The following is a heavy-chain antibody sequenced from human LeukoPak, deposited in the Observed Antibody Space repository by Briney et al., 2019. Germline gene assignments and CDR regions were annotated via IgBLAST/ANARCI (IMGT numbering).Heavy chain of an antibody. CDR2: IIPILGIA. CDR1: GGTFSSYA. CDR3: ARDRGIAAAGTYY. V-gene: IGHV1-69*04. Sequence: SVKVSCKASGGTFSSYAISWVRQAPGQGLEWMGSIIPILGIANYAQKFQGRVTITADKSTSTAYMELSSLRSEDTAVYYCARDRGIAAAGTYYWGQGTLVTVSS. D-gene: IGHD6-13*01. J-gene: IGHJ4*02.